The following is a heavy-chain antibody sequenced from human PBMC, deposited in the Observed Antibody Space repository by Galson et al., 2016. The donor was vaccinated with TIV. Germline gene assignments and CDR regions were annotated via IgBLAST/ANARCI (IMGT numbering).Heavy chain of an antibody. CDR1: GGTFSSYA. CDR2: IIGMFGTT. Sequence: SVKVSCKASGGTFSSYAFSWVRQAPGQGLEWMGRIIGMFGTTNYAQKFQGRVTITADELTSTVYMELSGLTSEDTAVYYCARAPGYHDSSAYCPAWGQGTLVTVSS. V-gene: IGHV1-69*13. CDR3: ARAPGYHDSSAYCPA. D-gene: IGHD3-22*01. J-gene: IGHJ5*02.